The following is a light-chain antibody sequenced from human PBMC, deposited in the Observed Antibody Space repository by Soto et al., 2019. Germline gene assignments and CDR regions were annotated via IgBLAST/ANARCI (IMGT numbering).Light chain of an antibody. J-gene: IGKJ4*01. CDR1: QSVFYSSNNKNY. CDR3: QQYYSTPPALT. CDR2: WAS. Sequence: DIVMTQSPDSLAVSLGERATINCKSSQSVFYSSNNKNYLAWYQQKPRQPPKLLIYWASTRESGVPDRFSGSGSGTEFTLTISSLQAEDVAVYYCQQYYSTPPALTFGGGTKVEIK. V-gene: IGKV4-1*01.